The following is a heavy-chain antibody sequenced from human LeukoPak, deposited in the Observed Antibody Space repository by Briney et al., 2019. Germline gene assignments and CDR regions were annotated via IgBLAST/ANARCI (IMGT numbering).Heavy chain of an antibody. CDR1: GFTFSDYY. CDR2: INHSGST. V-gene: IGHV4-34*01. D-gene: IGHD5-12*01. Sequence: PGGSLRLSCAASGFTFSDYYWSWIRQPPGKGLEWIGEINHSGSTNYNPSLKSRVIISVDTSKNQFSLKLSSVTAADTAVYYCASGSSSGYDMGYWGQGTLVTVSS. J-gene: IGHJ4*02. CDR3: ASGSSSGYDMGY.